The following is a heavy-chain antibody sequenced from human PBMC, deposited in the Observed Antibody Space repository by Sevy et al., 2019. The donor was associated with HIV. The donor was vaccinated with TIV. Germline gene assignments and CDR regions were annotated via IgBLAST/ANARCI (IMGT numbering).Heavy chain of an antibody. CDR2: ISSSSSYI. CDR1: GFTFSSYS. CDR3: ARRSPTDGYGDYAQEADYGMDV. Sequence: GGSLRLSCAASGFTFSSYSMNWVRQAPGKGLEWVSSISSSSSYIYYADSVKGRFTISRDNAKNSLYLQMSSLRAEDTAVYYCARRSPTDGYGDYAQEADYGMDVWGQGTTVTVSS. V-gene: IGHV3-21*01. J-gene: IGHJ6*02. D-gene: IGHD4-17*01.